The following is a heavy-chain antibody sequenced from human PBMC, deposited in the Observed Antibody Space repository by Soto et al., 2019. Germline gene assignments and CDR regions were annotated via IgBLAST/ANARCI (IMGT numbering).Heavy chain of an antibody. CDR1: GFTFSSYA. Sequence: GGSLRLSCAASGFTFSSYAMSWVRQAPGKGLEWVSAISGSGGSTYYADSVKGRFTISRDNSKNTLYLQMNSLRAEDTAVYYCAKDQHCSGGSCYSLVFDYWGQGTLVTVSS. CDR3: AKDQHCSGGSCYSLVFDY. D-gene: IGHD2-15*01. V-gene: IGHV3-23*01. CDR2: ISGSGGST. J-gene: IGHJ4*02.